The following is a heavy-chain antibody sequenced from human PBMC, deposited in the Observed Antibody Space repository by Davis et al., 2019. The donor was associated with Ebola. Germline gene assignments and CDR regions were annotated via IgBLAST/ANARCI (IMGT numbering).Heavy chain of an antibody. CDR3: AKFWSGIIAYYFDY. V-gene: IGHV3-23*01. CDR1: GFTFSSYA. D-gene: IGHD3-3*01. Sequence: GESLKISCAASGFTFSSYAMSWVRQAPGKGLEWVSAISGSGGSTYYADSVKGRFTTSRDNSKNTLYLQMNSLRAEDTAVYYCAKFWSGIIAYYFDYWGQGTLVTVSS. CDR2: ISGSGGST. J-gene: IGHJ4*02.